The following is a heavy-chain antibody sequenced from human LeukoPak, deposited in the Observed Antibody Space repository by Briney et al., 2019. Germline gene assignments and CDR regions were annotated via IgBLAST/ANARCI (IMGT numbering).Heavy chain of an antibody. CDR3: ARDQIARYPATFDF. D-gene: IGHD6-25*01. V-gene: IGHV3-7*01. CDR2: IKLDGSDK. J-gene: IGHJ4*02. Sequence: PGGSLRLSCAASGFTFSTYWTTWVRQAPGKGLEWVATIKLDGSDKYYVDSVKGRFTISRDNAKNSLYLQMNSLRAEDTAVYYCARDQIARYPATFDFWGQGTLVTVSS. CDR1: GFTFSTYW.